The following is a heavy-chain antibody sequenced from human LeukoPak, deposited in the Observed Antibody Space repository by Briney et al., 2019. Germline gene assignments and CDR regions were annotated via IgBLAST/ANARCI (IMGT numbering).Heavy chain of an antibody. CDR3: ANHGVLLWFGELFEDY. J-gene: IGHJ4*02. CDR2: ISGSGGST. V-gene: IGHV3-23*01. D-gene: IGHD3-10*01. Sequence: GGSLRLSCAASGFTFSSYAMSWVRQAPGKGLEWVSGISGSGGSTYYAESVKGRFTISRDNSKNTLYLQMNSLRAEDTAVYYCANHGVLLWFGELFEDYWGQGTLVTVSS. CDR1: GFTFSSYA.